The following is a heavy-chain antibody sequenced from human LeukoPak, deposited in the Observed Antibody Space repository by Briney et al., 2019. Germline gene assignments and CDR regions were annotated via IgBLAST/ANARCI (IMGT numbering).Heavy chain of an antibody. CDR2: ISAYNGNT. CDR3: ASNRGGLRDAFDI. V-gene: IGHV1-18*01. D-gene: IGHD2/OR15-2a*01. CDR1: GYTFTSYG. Sequence: ASVKVSCKASGYTFTSYGISWVRQAPGQGLEWMGWISAYNGNTNYAQKLQGRVTMTTDTSTSTAYMELRRLRFDDTAIYYCASNRGGLRDAFDIWGQGTLVTVSS. J-gene: IGHJ3*02.